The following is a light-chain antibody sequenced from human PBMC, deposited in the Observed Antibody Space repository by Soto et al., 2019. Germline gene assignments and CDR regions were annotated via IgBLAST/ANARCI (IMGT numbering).Light chain of an antibody. CDR1: SSDVGSHKL. CDR2: EAS. V-gene: IGLV2-23*01. CDR3: CSNAGGSTYV. J-gene: IGLJ1*01. Sequence: LTQPASVSGSPGQSITISCTGTSSDVGSHKLVSWYQQYPGKAPKLIIFEASKRPSGVSNRFSGSKSGSTASLTISGLQAEDEADYYCCSNAGGSTYVFGTGTKVTVL.